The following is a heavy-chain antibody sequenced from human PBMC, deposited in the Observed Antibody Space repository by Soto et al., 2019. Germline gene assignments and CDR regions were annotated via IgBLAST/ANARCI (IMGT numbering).Heavy chain of an antibody. J-gene: IGHJ6*02. Sequence: PGESLNISSKGSGYSFTSSWITWVRQIPGKGLEWRGHIDPSDPYTNYSPSFQGHVTISADKSISTAYLQWSSLKVSDTATYYRARAAADSGTINMGVWGQGTTVTVSS. CDR2: IDPSDPYT. D-gene: IGHD6-13*01. CDR1: GYSFTSSW. CDR3: ARAAADSGTINMGV. V-gene: IGHV5-10-1*01.